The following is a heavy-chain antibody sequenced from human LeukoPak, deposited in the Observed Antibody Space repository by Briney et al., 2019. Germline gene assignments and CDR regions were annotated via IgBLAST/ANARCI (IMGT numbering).Heavy chain of an antibody. CDR2: IYYSGST. CDR1: GGSISSGVYY. V-gene: IGHV4-31*03. J-gene: IGHJ5*02. Sequence: TLSLTCTVSGGSISSGVYYWSWIRQHPGKGLEWIGYIYYSGSTYYNPSLKSRVTISVDTSKNQFSLKLSSVTAADTAVYYCARAYDSSGYLEWFDPWGQGTLVTVSS. CDR3: ARAYDSSGYLEWFDP. D-gene: IGHD3-22*01.